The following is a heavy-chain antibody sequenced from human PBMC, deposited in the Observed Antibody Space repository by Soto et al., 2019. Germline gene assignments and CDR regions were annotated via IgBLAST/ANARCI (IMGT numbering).Heavy chain of an antibody. CDR3: ARGLTLDTAMDWYFDV. CDR1: GFTVSSNY. J-gene: IGHJ2*01. CDR2: IYSGGST. Sequence: EVQLVESGGGLIQPGGSLRLSCAASGFTVSSNYMSWVRQAPGKGLEWVSVIYSGGSTYYADSVKGRFTISSDNSKNTLYLKRISPRAEDTDVYYCARGLTLDTAMDWYFDVWGRGTLVTVSS. D-gene: IGHD5-18*01. V-gene: IGHV3-53*01.